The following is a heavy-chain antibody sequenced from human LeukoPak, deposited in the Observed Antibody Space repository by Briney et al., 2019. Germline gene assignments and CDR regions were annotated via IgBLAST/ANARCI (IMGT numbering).Heavy chain of an antibody. D-gene: IGHD3-22*01. Sequence: GGSLRLSCAASGFTFSNYYMNWVRQAPGKGLEWVSSISGSSSYIYYADSVKGRFTISRANAKNSLYLQMNSLRAEDTAVYYCARDVYYYDSSGFDPWGEGTLVTVSS. V-gene: IGHV3-21*01. CDR3: ARDVYYYDSSGFDP. CDR1: GFTFSNYY. CDR2: ISGSSSYI. J-gene: IGHJ5*02.